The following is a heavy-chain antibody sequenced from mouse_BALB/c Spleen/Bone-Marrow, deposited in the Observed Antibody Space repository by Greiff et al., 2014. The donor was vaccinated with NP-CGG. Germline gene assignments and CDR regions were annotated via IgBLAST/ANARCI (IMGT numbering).Heavy chain of an antibody. CDR1: GYTSSSYW. J-gene: IGHJ4*01. CDR3: ASRYDTMDY. Sequence: QVQLQQSGAELMKPGASVKISCKATGYTSSSYWIEWVKQRPGHGLEWIGEILPGSGSIKYNEKFKGKATFTADTSSNTAYMQLSSLTSEDSAVYYCASRYDTMDYWGQGTSVTVSS. CDR2: ILPGSGSI. V-gene: IGHV1-9*01.